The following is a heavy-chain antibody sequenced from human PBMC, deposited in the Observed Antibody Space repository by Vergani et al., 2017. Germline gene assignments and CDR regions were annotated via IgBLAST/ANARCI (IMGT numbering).Heavy chain of an antibody. J-gene: IGHJ4*02. CDR2: FKFDGSNQ. Sequence: QVQLVESGGGVVQRGGSLRLSCATSGFTLSNYDRQWILQGPGKGLEFVAFFKFDGSNQYYADSVKGRFTLTRDFSKNTLYLQMNSLRTDDTATYYCAKHFRGWGIDYWGQGTQVIVSS. V-gene: IGHV3-30*02. CDR1: GFTLSNYD. D-gene: IGHD3-16*01. CDR3: AKHFRGWGIDY.